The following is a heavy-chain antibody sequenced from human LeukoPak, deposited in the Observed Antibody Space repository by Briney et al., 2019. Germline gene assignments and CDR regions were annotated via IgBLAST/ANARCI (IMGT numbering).Heavy chain of an antibody. CDR3: ARTMVRGVILWFDP. CDR1: GYTFTGYY. V-gene: IGHV1-2*02. CDR2: INPNSGGT. J-gene: IGHJ5*02. D-gene: IGHD3-10*01. Sequence: ASVKVSCKASGYTFTGYYMHWVRQAPGQGLEWMGWINPNSGGTNYAQKFQGRVTMTRDTSISTAYMELSRLRSDDTAVYYCARTMVRGVILWFDPWGQGTLVTVSS.